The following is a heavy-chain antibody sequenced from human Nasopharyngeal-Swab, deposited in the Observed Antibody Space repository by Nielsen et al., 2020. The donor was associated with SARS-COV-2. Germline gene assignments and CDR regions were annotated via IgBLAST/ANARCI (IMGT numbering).Heavy chain of an antibody. D-gene: IGHD6-13*01. J-gene: IGHJ6*03. V-gene: IGHV4-34*01. CDR3: ARGQGRSIWEWGHYYHYMDV. Sequence: RQAPGKGLEWIGEINQSGGTKYSPSLKSRVTISVDTSKNQFSLKVRSVTAADTAVYYCARGQGRSIWEWGHYYHYMDVWGIGTTVTVSS. CDR2: INQSGGT.